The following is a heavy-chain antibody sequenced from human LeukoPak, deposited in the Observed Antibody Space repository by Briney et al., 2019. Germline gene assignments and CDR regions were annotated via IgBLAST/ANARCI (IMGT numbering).Heavy chain of an antibody. J-gene: IGHJ4*02. V-gene: IGHV3-23*01. CDR1: GFTFSSYA. Sequence: GGSLRLSCAASGFTFSSYAMSWVRQAPGKGLEWVSAISGSGGGTYYADSVKGRFTSSRDNSKNTLYLQMNSLRAEDTAVYYCARDSYRYNWNDAFDYWGQGTLVTVSS. CDR2: ISGSGGGT. D-gene: IGHD1-1*01. CDR3: ARDSYRYNWNDAFDY.